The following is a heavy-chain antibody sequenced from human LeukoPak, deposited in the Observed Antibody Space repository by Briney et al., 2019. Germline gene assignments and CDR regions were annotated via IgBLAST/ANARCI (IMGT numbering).Heavy chain of an antibody. CDR1: GYTLTELS. D-gene: IGHD3-10*01. CDR3: ATDVNEYYYGSGSYYPY. CDR2: FDPKDGET. V-gene: IGHV1-24*01. Sequence: ASVTVTCKVSGYTLTELSMDWVRQPPGKGLEWVGGFDPKDGETIYAQKFQARVTMTEDTSTDTAYMELSRLRSEHTAVYYCATDVNEYYYGSGSYYPYWAQGTLVTVSS. J-gene: IGHJ4*02.